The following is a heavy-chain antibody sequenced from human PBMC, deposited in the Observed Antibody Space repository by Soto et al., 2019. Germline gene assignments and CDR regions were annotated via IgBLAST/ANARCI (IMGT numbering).Heavy chain of an antibody. CDR3: AREMALLWFGELSNNYYYGMDV. V-gene: IGHV4-4*07. D-gene: IGHD3-10*01. CDR2: IYTSGST. J-gene: IGHJ6*02. Sequence: PSETLSLTCTVSGGPISSYYWSWIRQPAGKGLEWIGRIYTSGSTNYNPSLKSRVTMSVDTSKNQFSLKLSSVTAADTAVYYCAREMALLWFGELSNNYYYGMDVWGQGTTVTVSS. CDR1: GGPISSYY.